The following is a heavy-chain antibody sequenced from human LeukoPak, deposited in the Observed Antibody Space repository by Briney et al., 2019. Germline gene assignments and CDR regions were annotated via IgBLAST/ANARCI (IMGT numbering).Heavy chain of an antibody. Sequence: VGSLRFSCAVSGFSFSNSWMYWVRQAPGKGPEGVANINQDGSEKYYVDSAKGRFTISRDNAKNSLYLQMNRLRAEDTAVYYCARGIYYFDYWGQGTLVTVSS. CDR3: ARGIYYFDY. V-gene: IGHV3-7*04. CDR1: GFSFSNSW. CDR2: INQDGSEK. J-gene: IGHJ4*02.